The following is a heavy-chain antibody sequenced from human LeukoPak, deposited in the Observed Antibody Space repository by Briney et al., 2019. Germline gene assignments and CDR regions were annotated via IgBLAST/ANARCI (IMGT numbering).Heavy chain of an antibody. J-gene: IGHJ4*02. CDR1: GGSFSGYY. D-gene: IGHD1-20*01. V-gene: IGHV4-34*01. CDR2: INHSGST. CDR3: ARRYNWSVDY. Sequence: PSETLSLTCAVYGGSFSGYYWSWIRQPPGKGLEWIGEINHSGSTNYNPSLKSRVTISVDTSKNQFSLKLSSVTAADTAVYYCARRYNWSVDYWGQGTLVTVSS.